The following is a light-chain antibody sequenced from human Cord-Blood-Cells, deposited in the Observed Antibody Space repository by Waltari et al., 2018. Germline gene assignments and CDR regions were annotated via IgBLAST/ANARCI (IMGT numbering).Light chain of an antibody. J-gene: IGKJ4*01. Sequence: EIVMTKSPATRSVSPGERTTLYGRARQSVSRNLAWYQQKPGQAPRLLIYGAYTRATGIPARFSGSGSGTEFTLTISSLQSEDFAVYYCQQYNNWPLTFGVGTKVEIK. CDR3: QQYNNWPLT. CDR2: GAY. CDR1: QSVSRN. V-gene: IGKV3-15*01.